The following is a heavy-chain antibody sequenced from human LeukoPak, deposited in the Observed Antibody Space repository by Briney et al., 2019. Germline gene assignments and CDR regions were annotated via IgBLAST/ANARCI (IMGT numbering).Heavy chain of an antibody. D-gene: IGHD6-19*01. J-gene: IGHJ4*02. CDR1: GFTFSSYA. V-gene: IGHV3-30*04. CDR3: ASGRVAVASSSLDY. Sequence: GGSLRLSCAASGFTFSSYAMHWGRQAPGKGLEWVAVISYDGSNKYYADSVKGRFTISRDNSKNTLYLQMNSLRAEDTAVYYCASGRVAVASSSLDYWGQGTLVTVSS. CDR2: ISYDGSNK.